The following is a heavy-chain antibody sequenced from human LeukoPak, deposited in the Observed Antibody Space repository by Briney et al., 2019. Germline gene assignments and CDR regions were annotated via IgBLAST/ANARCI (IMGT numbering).Heavy chain of an antibody. J-gene: IGHJ4*02. CDR2: IYYSGST. CDR1: GGSISSYY. CDR3: ATEIQNIAGRVY. V-gene: IGHV4-59*08. D-gene: IGHD6-6*01. Sequence: SETLSLTCTVSGGSISSYYWSWIRQPPGKGLEWIGYIYYSGSTNYNPSLKSRVTISVDTSKNQFSLKLSSVTAADTAVYYCATEIQNIAGRVYWGQGTLVTVSS.